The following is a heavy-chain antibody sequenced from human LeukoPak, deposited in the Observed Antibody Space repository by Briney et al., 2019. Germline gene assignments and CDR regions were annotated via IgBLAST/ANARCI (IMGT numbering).Heavy chain of an antibody. D-gene: IGHD6-19*01. CDR1: GGSISSGGYS. CDR2: IYHSGST. CDR3: ARDWGSSGGLGVGY. J-gene: IGHJ4*02. Sequence: PSQTLSLTCAVSGGSISSGGYSWSWIRQPPGKGLEWIGYIYHSGSTYYNPSLKSRVTISVDRSKDQFSLKLSSVTAADTAVYYCARDWGSSGGLGVGYWGQGALVTVSS. V-gene: IGHV4-30-2*01.